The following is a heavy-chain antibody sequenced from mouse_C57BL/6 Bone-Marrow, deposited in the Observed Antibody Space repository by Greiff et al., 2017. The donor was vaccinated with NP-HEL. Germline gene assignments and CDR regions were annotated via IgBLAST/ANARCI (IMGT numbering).Heavy chain of an antibody. V-gene: IGHV1-43*01. CDR3: ATGYPDWFAY. CDR2: INPSTGGT. D-gene: IGHD2-2*01. CDR1: GYSFTGYY. J-gene: IGHJ3*01. Sequence: VQLKQSGPELVKPGASVKISCKASGYSFTGYYMHWVKQSSEKSLEWIGEINPSTGGTSYNQKFKGKATLTVDKSSSTAYMQLKSLTSEDSAVYYCATGYPDWFAYWGQGTLVTVSA.